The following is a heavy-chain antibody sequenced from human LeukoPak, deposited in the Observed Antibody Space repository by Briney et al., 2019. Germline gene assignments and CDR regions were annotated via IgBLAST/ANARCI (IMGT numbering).Heavy chain of an antibody. CDR3: ARDGIDKVGFEY. CDR2: IYYSEST. Sequence: SETLSPTCTVSGDSISSDYWSWIRQPPGKGLEWIGYIYYSESTNYNPSLESRVTISVDTSKNQFSLKLSSVTAADTAVYYCARDGIDKVGFEYWGLGTLVTVSP. J-gene: IGHJ4*02. D-gene: IGHD1-14*01. V-gene: IGHV4-59*01. CDR1: GDSISSDY.